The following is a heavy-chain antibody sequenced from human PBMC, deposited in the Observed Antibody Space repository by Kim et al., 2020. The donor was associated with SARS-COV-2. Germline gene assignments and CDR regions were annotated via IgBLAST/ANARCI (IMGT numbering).Heavy chain of an antibody. CDR3: ARIGQGFGY. Sequence: ASVKVSCKASGYTFTSYYMHWVRGAPGQGLEWMGTINPSGGSARYAQKFQGRVTMTRDTSTSTVYMELSSLRSEDTAVYYCARIGQGFGYWGQGTLVTVS. CDR2: INPSGGSA. J-gene: IGHJ4*02. V-gene: IGHV1-46*01. CDR1: GYTFTSYY. D-gene: IGHD3-16*01.